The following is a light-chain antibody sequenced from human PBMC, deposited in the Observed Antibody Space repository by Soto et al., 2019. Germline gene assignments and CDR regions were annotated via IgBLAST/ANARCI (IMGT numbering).Light chain of an antibody. CDR3: SSYTSTRTLV. CDR2: DVS. Sequence: QSALPQPASVSGSPGQSITISCTGTSSDVGAYNYVSWYQQHPGKVPKVILYDVSDRPSGVSSRFCGSKSGNTAPLTISGLQAEDEADYYCSSYTSTRTLVFGGGTQLTVL. CDR1: SSDVGAYNY. J-gene: IGLJ2*01. V-gene: IGLV2-14*03.